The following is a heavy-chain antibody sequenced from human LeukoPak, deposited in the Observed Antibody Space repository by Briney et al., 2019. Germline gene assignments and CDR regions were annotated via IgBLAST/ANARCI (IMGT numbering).Heavy chain of an antibody. D-gene: IGHD6-13*01. V-gene: IGHV3-7*01. J-gene: IGHJ4*02. CDR1: GFTVSDYW. CDR3: ARDGTAAGLYFDL. CDR2: IRQDGGEK. Sequence: GGSLRLSCAVSGFTVSDYWMNWVRQAPGKGLEWVASIRQDGGEKSYVDSVKGRLTIPRDNTKHSLYLQMSSLRAEDTGVYYCARDGTAAGLYFDLWGQGTLVTVSS.